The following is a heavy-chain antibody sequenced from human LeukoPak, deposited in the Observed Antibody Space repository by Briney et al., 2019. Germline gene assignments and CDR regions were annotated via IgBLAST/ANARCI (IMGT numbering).Heavy chain of an antibody. Sequence: ASVKVSCKASGYTFTSYGISWVRQAPGQGLEWLGWISAYNGNTNYAQKLQGRVTMTTDTSTSTAYMELRSLRSDDTAVYYCARDDCSSTSCYRNSYYYYYGMDVWGQGTTVTVSS. V-gene: IGHV1-18*01. J-gene: IGHJ6*02. D-gene: IGHD2-2*02. CDR1: GYTFTSYG. CDR2: ISAYNGNT. CDR3: ARDDCSSTSCYRNSYYYYYGMDV.